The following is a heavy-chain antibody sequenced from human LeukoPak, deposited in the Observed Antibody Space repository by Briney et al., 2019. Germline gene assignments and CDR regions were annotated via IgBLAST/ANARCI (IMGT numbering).Heavy chain of an antibody. CDR3: ARGGGYYYYYGMDV. V-gene: IGHV4-34*01. CDR1: GGSFSGYY. D-gene: IGHD4-23*01. CDR2: INHSGST. J-gene: IGHJ6*02. Sequence: SETLSLTCAVYGGSFSGYYWSWVRQPPGKGLEWIGEINHSGSTNYNPSLKSGVTISVDTSKNQFSLKLSSVTAADTAVYYCARGGGYYYYYGMDVWGQGTTVTVSS.